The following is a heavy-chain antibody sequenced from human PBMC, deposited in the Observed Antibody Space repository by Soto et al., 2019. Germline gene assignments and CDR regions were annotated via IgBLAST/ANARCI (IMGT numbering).Heavy chain of an antibody. V-gene: IGHV3-48*03. CDR1: GFSFSDYE. CDR3: ARDRAAGGY. CDR2: ISSGGSTT. D-gene: IGHD6-13*01. Sequence: EVQLVESGGGLAQPGGSLRLSCVDSGFSFSDYEMNWVRQAPGKGLEWVAYISSGGSTTHYADSVRGRFTVSRDNAWKSLYLQMSALRVGDTALYYCARDRAAGGYWGQGTLVTVSS. J-gene: IGHJ4*02.